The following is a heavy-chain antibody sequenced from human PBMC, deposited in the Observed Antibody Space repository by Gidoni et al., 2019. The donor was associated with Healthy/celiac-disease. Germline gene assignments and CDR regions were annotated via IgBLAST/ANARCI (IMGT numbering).Heavy chain of an antibody. Sequence: EVQLVESGGGLVQPGRSLRLSCAASGFTLDDYAMHWVRQAPGKGLEWVSGISWNSGSIGYADSVKGRFTISRDNAKNSLYLQMNSLRAEDTALYYCAKDNLEEMATIMFDYWGQGTLVTVSS. CDR1: GFTLDDYA. D-gene: IGHD5-12*01. J-gene: IGHJ4*02. V-gene: IGHV3-9*01. CDR3: AKDNLEEMATIMFDY. CDR2: ISWNSGSI.